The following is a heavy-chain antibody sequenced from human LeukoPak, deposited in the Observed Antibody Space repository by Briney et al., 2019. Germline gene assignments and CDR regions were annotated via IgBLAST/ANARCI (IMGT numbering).Heavy chain of an antibody. CDR1: GYTFTGFY. CDR2: INPYTGAT. Sequence: ASVKVSCKPSGYTFTGFYIHWVRQAPGQRVERMGWINPYTGATKYSHNFSDRVTMTRDTSISTAYMELSSLKSDDTAVYYCARPTHRLTVTTPIDYWGQGTLVTVSS. CDR3: ARPTHRLTVTTPIDY. V-gene: IGHV1-2*02. J-gene: IGHJ4*02. D-gene: IGHD4-17*01.